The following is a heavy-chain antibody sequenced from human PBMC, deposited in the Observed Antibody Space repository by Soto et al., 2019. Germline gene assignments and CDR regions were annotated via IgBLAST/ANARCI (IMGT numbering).Heavy chain of an antibody. D-gene: IGHD3-9*01. CDR3: ARHDYYDILTGPYFDY. J-gene: IGHJ4*02. CDR1: GGSFSGYY. Sequence: SETLSLTCAVYGGSFSGYYWSWIRQPPGKGLEWIGEINHSGSTNYNPSLKSRVTISVDTSKNQFSLKLSSVTAADTAVYYCARHDYYDILTGPYFDYWGQGTLVTVSS. V-gene: IGHV4-34*01. CDR2: INHSGST.